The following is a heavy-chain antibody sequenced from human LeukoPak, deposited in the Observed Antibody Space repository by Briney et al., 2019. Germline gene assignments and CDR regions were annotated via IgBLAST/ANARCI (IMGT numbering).Heavy chain of an antibody. V-gene: IGHV1-69*01. CDR3: ARGARGYSYDDAFDI. Sequence: VASVKVSCKASGGTFSSYAISWVRQAPGQGLVWMGGIIPIFGTANYAQKFQGRVTITADESTSTAYMELSSLRSEDTAVYYCARGARGYSYDDAFDIWGQGTMVTVSS. CDR1: GGTFSSYA. D-gene: IGHD5-18*01. CDR2: IIPIFGTA. J-gene: IGHJ3*02.